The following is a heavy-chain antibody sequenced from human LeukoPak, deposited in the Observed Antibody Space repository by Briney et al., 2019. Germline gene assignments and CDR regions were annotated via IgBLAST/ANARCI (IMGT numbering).Heavy chain of an antibody. V-gene: IGHV4-59*01. CDR1: GGSISSYY. J-gene: IGHJ6*02. CDR3: AGQSSGSLYYYYGMDV. Sequence: SETLSLTCTVSGGSISSYYWSWIRQPPGEGLEWIGYIYYSGSTNYNPSLKSRVTISVDTSKNQFSLKLSSVTAADTAVYYCAGQSSGSLYYYYGMDVWGQGTTVTVSS. D-gene: IGHD3-10*01. CDR2: IYYSGST.